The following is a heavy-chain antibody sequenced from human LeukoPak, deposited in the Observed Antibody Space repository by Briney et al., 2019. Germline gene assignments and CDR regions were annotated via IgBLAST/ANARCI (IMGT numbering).Heavy chain of an antibody. CDR2: IYTSGST. Sequence: SETLSLTCTVSGGSISSYYWSWIRQPAGKGLEWIGRIYTSGSTNYNPSLKSRVTISVDTSKNQFSLKLSSVTAADTAVYYCARDNCGGDCQAPYGMDVWGQGTTVTVSS. CDR1: GGSISSYY. V-gene: IGHV4-4*07. CDR3: ARDNCGGDCQAPYGMDV. D-gene: IGHD2-21*02. J-gene: IGHJ6*02.